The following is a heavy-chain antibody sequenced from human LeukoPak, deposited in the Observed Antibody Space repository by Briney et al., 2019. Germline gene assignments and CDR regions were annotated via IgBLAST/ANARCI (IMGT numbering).Heavy chain of an antibody. CDR3: ARGAPLRIAAAGSSLNY. Sequence: ASVKVSCKASGYTFTSYGISWVRQAPGQGLEWMGIINPSGGSTSYAQKFQGRVTMTRDTSTSTVYMELNSLRSEDTAVYYCARGAPLRIAAAGSSLNYWGQGTLVTVSS. D-gene: IGHD6-13*01. CDR1: GYTFTSYG. V-gene: IGHV1-46*01. J-gene: IGHJ4*02. CDR2: INPSGGST.